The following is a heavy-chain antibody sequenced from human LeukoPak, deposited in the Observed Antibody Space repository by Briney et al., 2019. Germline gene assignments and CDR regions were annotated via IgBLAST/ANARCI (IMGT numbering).Heavy chain of an antibody. Sequence: GGSLRLSCAASGFTFSSCWMSWVRQAPGKGLEWVANIKQDGSEKYYVDSVKGRFTISRDNAKNSLYLQMNSLRAEDTAVYYCARDHVAGGSGSYYHSPWGQGTLVTVSS. V-gene: IGHV3-7*03. CDR3: ARDHVAGGSGSYYHSP. CDR1: GFTFSSCW. D-gene: IGHD3-10*01. J-gene: IGHJ5*02. CDR2: IKQDGSEK.